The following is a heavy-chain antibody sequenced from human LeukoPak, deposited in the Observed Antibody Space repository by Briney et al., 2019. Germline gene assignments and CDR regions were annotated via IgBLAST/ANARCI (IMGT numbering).Heavy chain of an antibody. J-gene: IGHJ4*02. V-gene: IGHV3-30-3*01. D-gene: IGHD2-15*01. CDR1: GFTFSSYA. CDR2: ISYDGSNK. CDR3: ARDHGIGIVVVVAATFDY. Sequence: GGSLRLSCAASGFTFSSYAMHWVRQAPGKGLERVAVISYDGSNKYYADSVKGRFTISRDNSKNTLYLQMNSLRAEDTAVYYCARDHGIGIVVVVAATFDYWGQGTLVTVSS.